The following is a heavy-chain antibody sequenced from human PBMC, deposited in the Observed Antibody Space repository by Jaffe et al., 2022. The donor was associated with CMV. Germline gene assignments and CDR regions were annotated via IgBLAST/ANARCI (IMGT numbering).Heavy chain of an antibody. Sequence: EVQLVQSGEEVKKPGESLRISCKGSGYSLTTYWISWLRQMPGKGLEWMGRIAPADSSTDYSPSFQGHVTISIDKSFNTVYLQWNTLKASDTAMYFCATGLRAWTLWGQGTLVTVSS. D-gene: IGHD1-1*01. CDR2: IAPADSST. V-gene: IGHV5-10-1*03. CDR3: ATGLRAWTL. CDR1: GYSLTTYW. J-gene: IGHJ1*01.